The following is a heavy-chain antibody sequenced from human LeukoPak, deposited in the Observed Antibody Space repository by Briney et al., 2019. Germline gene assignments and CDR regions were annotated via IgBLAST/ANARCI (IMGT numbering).Heavy chain of an antibody. Sequence: GGSLRLSCAASGFTFSSYSMNWVRQAPGRGLEWVSGISGPGTTTYYADSVKGRFTISRDNSKNTLYLLMNSLRAEDTAVYYCAKDLHYGAFGYWGQGTLVTVSS. CDR3: AKDLHYGAFGY. CDR1: GFTFSSYS. J-gene: IGHJ4*02. D-gene: IGHD3-16*01. CDR2: ISGPGTTT. V-gene: IGHV3-23*01.